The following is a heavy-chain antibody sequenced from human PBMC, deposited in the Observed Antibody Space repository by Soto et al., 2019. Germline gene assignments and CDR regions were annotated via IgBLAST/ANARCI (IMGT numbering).Heavy chain of an antibody. J-gene: IGHJ4*02. D-gene: IGHD6-13*01. Sequence: SETLSLTCAVHGGSFSGFYWTWIRQPPGKGLEWIGEINHSGSTNYNPSLKSRVTISVDTSKNQFSLKLSSVTAADTAVYYCARGRGSSWYPRWFDYWGQGTLVTVS. CDR2: INHSGST. CDR1: GGSFSGFY. CDR3: ARGRGSSWYPRWFDY. V-gene: IGHV4-34*01.